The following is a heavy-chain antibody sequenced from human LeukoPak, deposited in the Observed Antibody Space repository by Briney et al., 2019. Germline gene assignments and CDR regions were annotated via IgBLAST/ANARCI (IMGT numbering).Heavy chain of an antibody. CDR2: IKQDGSEK. Sequence: GGSLRLSCAASGFTFSSYSMNWVRQVPGQGLEWVAYIKQDGSEKFYVASVKGRFTISRDNGKSSLYLQMNSLRAEDTALYYCATSYDMGWLIGYWGQGTLVTVSS. V-gene: IGHV3-7*03. CDR1: GFTFSSYS. CDR3: ATSYDMGWLIGY. J-gene: IGHJ4*02. D-gene: IGHD3/OR15-3a*01.